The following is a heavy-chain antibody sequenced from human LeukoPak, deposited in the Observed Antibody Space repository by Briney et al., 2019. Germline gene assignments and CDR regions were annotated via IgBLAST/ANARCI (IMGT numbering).Heavy chain of an antibody. CDR3: ARAHLKYSGYDSVAY. CDR1: GGTFSSYA. CDR2: IIPIFGTA. D-gene: IGHD5-12*01. Sequence: GASVKVSCKASGGTFSSYAISWVRQAPGQGLEWMGGIIPIFGTANYAQKFQGRVTITADESTSTAYMELSSLRSEDTAVYHCARAHLKYSGYDSVAYWGQGTLVTVSS. J-gene: IGHJ4*02. V-gene: IGHV1-69*13.